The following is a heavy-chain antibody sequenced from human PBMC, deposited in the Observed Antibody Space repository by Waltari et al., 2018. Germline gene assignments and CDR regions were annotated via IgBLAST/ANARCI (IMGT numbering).Heavy chain of an antibody. CDR2: IGTAGDT. V-gene: IGHV3-13*01. D-gene: IGHD6-19*01. Sequence: EVQLVESGGGLVQPGGSLRLSCAASGFTFSSYDMHWVRQATGKGLEWVSAIGTAGDTYYPGSVKGRFTISRENAKNSLYLQMNSLRAGDTAVYYCARAMAVAGYYYYYGMDVWGQGTTVTVSS. CDR1: GFTFSSYD. CDR3: ARAMAVAGYYYYYGMDV. J-gene: IGHJ6*02.